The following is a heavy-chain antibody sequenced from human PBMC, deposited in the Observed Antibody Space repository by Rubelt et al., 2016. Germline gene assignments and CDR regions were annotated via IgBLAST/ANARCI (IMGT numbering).Heavy chain of an antibody. D-gene: IGHD5-18*01. V-gene: IGHV1-3*01. J-gene: IGHJ2*01. CDR2: INAGNGNT. CDR3: ARSKDTAMVTDADWYFDR. CDR1: GYTFTSYA. Sequence: QVQLVQSGSEVKKPGASVKVSCKASGYTFTSYAMHWVRQAPGQRLEWMGWINAGNGNTKYSQKFQGRVTITRDTSASTAYRGRSSLRSEDTAVYYCARSKDTAMVTDADWYFDRWGRGTRVTVSS.